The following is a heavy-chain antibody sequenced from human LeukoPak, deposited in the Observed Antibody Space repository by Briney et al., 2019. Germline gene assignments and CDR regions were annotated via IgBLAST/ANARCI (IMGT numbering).Heavy chain of an antibody. Sequence: PGGSLRLSCAASGFTFSSYAMSCGRRAPGAGLEWGSAISGSGGSTYYADSVKGRFTISRDNSKNTLYLQMNSLRAENTAVYYCAKDGGLLEWLSLYYFDYWGQGTLVTVSS. CDR3: AKDGGLLEWLSLYYFDY. D-gene: IGHD3-3*01. CDR2: ISGSGGST. CDR1: GFTFSSYA. V-gene: IGHV3-23*01. J-gene: IGHJ4*02.